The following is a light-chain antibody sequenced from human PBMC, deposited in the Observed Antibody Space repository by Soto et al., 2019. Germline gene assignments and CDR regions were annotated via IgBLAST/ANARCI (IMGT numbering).Light chain of an antibody. V-gene: IGKV1-5*01. J-gene: IGKJ2*01. CDR2: DAS. Sequence: DIQMTQSPSTLSVSVGDRVTITCRASQSISSWLAWYQQKPGKAPELLIYDASALKSGVPSRFSGSGSGTEFTLTISSLQPDDFATYYCQHYNSYSPMYTFGQGTKLEIK. CDR1: QSISSW. CDR3: QHYNSYSPMYT.